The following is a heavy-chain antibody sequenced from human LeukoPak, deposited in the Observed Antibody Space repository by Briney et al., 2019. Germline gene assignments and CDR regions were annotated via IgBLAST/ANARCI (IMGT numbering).Heavy chain of an antibody. V-gene: IGHV4-31*03. J-gene: IGHJ4*02. CDR2: IYYSGST. CDR3: ARSSLILFDY. Sequence: SETLPLTCTVSGGSISSGGYYWSWIRQHPGKGLEWIGYIYYSGSTYYNPSLKSRVTISVDTSKNQFSLKLSSVTAADTAVYYCARSSLILFDYWGQGTLVTVSS. CDR1: GGSISSGGYY. D-gene: IGHD2/OR15-2a*01.